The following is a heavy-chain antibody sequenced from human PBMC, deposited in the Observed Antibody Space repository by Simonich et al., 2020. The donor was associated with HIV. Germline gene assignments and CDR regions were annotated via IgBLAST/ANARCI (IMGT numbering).Heavy chain of an antibody. Sequence: EVQLVQSGAEVKKPGESLKISCKGSGYSFTSYWIGWVRQMPGKGLAWMGIIYPGDSDTRYSPSFPGQVTISADKSISTAYLQWSSLKASDTAMYYCVRHRGVAAAGTPGDYWGQGTLVTVSS. D-gene: IGHD6-13*01. CDR2: IYPGDSDT. J-gene: IGHJ4*02. CDR3: VRHRGVAAAGTPGDY. CDR1: GYSFTSYW. V-gene: IGHV5-51*01.